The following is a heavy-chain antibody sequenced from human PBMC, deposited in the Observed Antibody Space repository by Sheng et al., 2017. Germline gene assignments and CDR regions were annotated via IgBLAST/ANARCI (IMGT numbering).Heavy chain of an antibody. CDR1: GFTFSNYW. V-gene: IGHV3-74*01. Sequence: EVQLAESGGGLVQPGGSVRLSCAASGFTFSNYWMHWVRQVPGKGLVWVSQINNDGTSTNYADSVKGRFTISRDNAKDTLYLQMNSLRAEDTAVYYCARDRPHSWFDPWGQGTLVTVSS. J-gene: IGHJ5*02. CDR3: ARDRPHSWFDP. CDR2: INNDGTST.